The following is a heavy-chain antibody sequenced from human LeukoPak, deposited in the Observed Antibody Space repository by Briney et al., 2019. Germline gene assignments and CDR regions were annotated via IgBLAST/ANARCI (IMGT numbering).Heavy chain of an antibody. CDR1: VFTYNSYW. D-gene: IGHD3-10*01. Sequence: PGGSLRLSCAASVFTYNSYWMSWVRQAPGKGLEWVANIKQDGSEKYYVDSVKGRFTISRDNAKNSLYLQMNSLRADDSAWYYCARDNRGFGELYLYYYYDYMDVWGKGTTVTVSS. V-gene: IGHV3-7*01. J-gene: IGHJ6*03. CDR3: ARDNRGFGELYLYYYYDYMDV. CDR2: IKQDGSEK.